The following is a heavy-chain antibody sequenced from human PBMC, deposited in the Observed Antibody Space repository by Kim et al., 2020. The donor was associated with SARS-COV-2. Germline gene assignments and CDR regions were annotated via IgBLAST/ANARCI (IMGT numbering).Heavy chain of an antibody. J-gene: IGHJ6*02. CDR3: AKETGSGSNYALTYYYYGMDV. V-gene: IGHV3-30*18. CDR1: GFTFSSYG. Sequence: GGSLRLSCAASGFTFSSYGMHWVRQAPGKGLEWVAVISYDGSNKYYADSVKGRFTISRDNSKNTLYLQMNSLRAEDTAVYYCAKETGSGSNYALTYYYYGMDVWGPGTTVTVS. D-gene: IGHD3-10*01. CDR2: ISYDGSNK.